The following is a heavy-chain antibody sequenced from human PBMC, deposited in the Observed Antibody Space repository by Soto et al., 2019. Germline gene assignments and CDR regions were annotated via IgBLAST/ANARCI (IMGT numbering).Heavy chain of an antibody. Sequence: SETLSLTCTVSGASIIGFYWSWIRKSAGKGLEWIGRIYATGTTDYNPSLKSRVMMSVDTSKKQSSLKLRCVTAADTAVYYCVRDGTKTLRDWFDPWGKG. J-gene: IGHJ5*02. CDR2: IYATGTT. CDR1: GASIIGFY. V-gene: IGHV4-4*07. D-gene: IGHD1-1*01. CDR3: VRDGTKTLRDWFDP.